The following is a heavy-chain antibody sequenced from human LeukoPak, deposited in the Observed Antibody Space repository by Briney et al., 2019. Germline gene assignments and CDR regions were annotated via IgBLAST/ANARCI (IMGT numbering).Heavy chain of an antibody. D-gene: IGHD1-26*01. CDR3: AKDIIGATTFVFDY. CDR1: GFTFDDYT. V-gene: IGHV3-43*01. J-gene: IGHJ4*02. Sequence: GGSLRLSCAASGFTFDDYTMHWDRQAPGKGLEWVSLISWDGGSTYYADSVKGRFTISRDNSKNSLYLQMNSLRTEDTALYYCAKDIIGATTFVFDYWGQGTLVTVSS. CDR2: ISWDGGST.